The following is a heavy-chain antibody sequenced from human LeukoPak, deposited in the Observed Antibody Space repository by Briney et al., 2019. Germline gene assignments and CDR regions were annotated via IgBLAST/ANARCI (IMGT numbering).Heavy chain of an antibody. V-gene: IGHV3-7*01. J-gene: IGHJ6*02. CDR1: GFTFSSYW. Sequence: PGGSLRLSCAASGFTFSSYWMSWVRQAPGKGLEWVANIKQDGSEKYYVDSVKGRFTISRDNAKNSLYLQMNSLRAEDTAVYYCAKAEYQLLLGSGMDVWGQGTTVTVSS. CDR2: IKQDGSEK. D-gene: IGHD2-2*01. CDR3: AKAEYQLLLGSGMDV.